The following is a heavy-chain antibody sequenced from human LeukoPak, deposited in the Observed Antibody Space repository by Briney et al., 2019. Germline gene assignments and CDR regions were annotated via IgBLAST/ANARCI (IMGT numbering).Heavy chain of an antibody. CDR3: ARSHSNYFDH. J-gene: IGHJ4*02. V-gene: IGHV1-2*02. CDR1: GYIFIDYY. CDR2: INPRTGST. Sequence: ASVKVSCKASGYIFIDYYVHWIRQAPGRSLEWMGLINPRTGSTDYAQMFQGRVTMTRDTSISTASMELMNLTSDDTAVYYCARSHSNYFDHWGQGALVTVSS.